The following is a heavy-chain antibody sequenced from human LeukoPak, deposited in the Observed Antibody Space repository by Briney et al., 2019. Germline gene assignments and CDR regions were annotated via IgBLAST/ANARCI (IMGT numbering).Heavy chain of an antibody. CDR3: ARHPYDILTGYNYYFDY. CDR2: IYYSGST. J-gene: IGHJ4*02. V-gene: IGHV4-39*01. D-gene: IGHD3-9*01. CDR1: GGSISSSSYY. Sequence: SETLSLTCTVSGGSISSSSYYWGWIRQPPGKGLEWIGSIYYSGSTYYNPSLKSRVTISVDTSKNQFSLKLSSVTAAGTAVYYCARHPYDILTGYNYYFDYWGQGTLVTVSS.